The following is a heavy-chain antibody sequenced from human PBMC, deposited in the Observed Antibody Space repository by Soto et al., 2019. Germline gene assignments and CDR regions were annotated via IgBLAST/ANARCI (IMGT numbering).Heavy chain of an antibody. Sequence: EVQLVESGGGLVQPGGSLRLSCAASGFTFSSYSMNWVRQAPGKGLEWVSYISSSSSTIYYADSVKGRFTISRDNAKNSLYLQMNSLRAEDTAVYYCARDGSRARVVAALYYFDYWGQGTLVTVSS. CDR1: GFTFSSYS. V-gene: IGHV3-48*01. CDR2: ISSSSSTI. CDR3: ARDGSRARVVAALYYFDY. J-gene: IGHJ4*02. D-gene: IGHD2-15*01.